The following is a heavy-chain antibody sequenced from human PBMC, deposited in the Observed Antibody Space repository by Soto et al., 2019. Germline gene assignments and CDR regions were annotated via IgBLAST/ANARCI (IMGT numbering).Heavy chain of an antibody. CDR1: GYTFTSYA. V-gene: IGHV1-3*01. D-gene: IGHD1-26*01. CDR2: INAGNGNT. J-gene: IGHJ5*02. Sequence: ASVKVSCKASGYTFTSYAMHWVRQAPGQRLEWMGWINAGNGNTKYSQKFQGRVTITRDTSASTAYMELSSLRSEDTAVYYCARSGSGRKSGDLYNWFDPWGQGTLVTVSS. CDR3: ARSGSGRKSGDLYNWFDP.